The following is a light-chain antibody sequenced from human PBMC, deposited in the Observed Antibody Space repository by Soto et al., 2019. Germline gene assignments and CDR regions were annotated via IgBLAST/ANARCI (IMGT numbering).Light chain of an antibody. CDR3: HQYAGSPWT. Sequence: EIVLTQSPGTLSLSPGERATLSCRASQSTIYLAWYQQKPGQTPRLLIYGASNRATGIPDRFSGSGSGTYFTLTISRLEPEDFAVYYCHQYAGSPWTFGQGTKVEIK. CDR1: QSTIY. CDR2: GAS. J-gene: IGKJ1*01. V-gene: IGKV3-20*01.